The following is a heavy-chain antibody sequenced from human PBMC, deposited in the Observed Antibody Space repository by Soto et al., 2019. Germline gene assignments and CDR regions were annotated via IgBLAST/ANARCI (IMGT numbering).Heavy chain of an antibody. CDR1: GFTFSSYA. J-gene: IGHJ4*02. Sequence: GGSLRLSCAASGFTFSSYAMSWVRQAPGKGLEWVSAISGSGGSTYYADSVKGRFTISRDNSKNTLYLQMNSLRAEDTAVYYCAKDLRVKYYYGSGSYYPGGLDYWGQGTLVTVSS. V-gene: IGHV3-23*01. D-gene: IGHD3-10*01. CDR2: ISGSGGST. CDR3: AKDLRVKYYYGSGSYYPGGLDY.